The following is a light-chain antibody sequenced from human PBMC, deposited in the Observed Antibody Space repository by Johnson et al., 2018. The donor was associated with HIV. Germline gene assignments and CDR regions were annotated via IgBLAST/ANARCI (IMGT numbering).Light chain of an antibody. CDR1: SSNIGNNY. CDR2: DNN. CDR3: GTWDSSLRAYV. Sequence: QSVLSQPPSVSAAPGQKVTISCSGSSSNIGNNYVSWYQQLPGTAPKLLIYDNNKRPSGIPDRFSGSKSGTSATLGITGLQTRDEADYSCGTWDSSLRAYVLGTGTKVTVL. V-gene: IGLV1-51*01. J-gene: IGLJ1*01.